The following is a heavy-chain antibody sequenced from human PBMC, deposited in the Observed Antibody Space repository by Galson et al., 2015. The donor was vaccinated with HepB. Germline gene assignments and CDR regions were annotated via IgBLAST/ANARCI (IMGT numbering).Heavy chain of an antibody. D-gene: IGHD3-3*01. CDR3: ARDASRYYDFWSGYYIKDAFDI. Sequence: SLRLSCAASGFTFSSYGMHWVRQAPGKGREWVAVIWYDGSNKYYADSVKGRFTISRDNSKNTLYLQMNSLRAEDTAVYYCARDASRYYDFWSGYYIKDAFDIWGQGTMVTVSS. J-gene: IGHJ3*02. V-gene: IGHV3-33*01. CDR1: GFTFSSYG. CDR2: IWYDGSNK.